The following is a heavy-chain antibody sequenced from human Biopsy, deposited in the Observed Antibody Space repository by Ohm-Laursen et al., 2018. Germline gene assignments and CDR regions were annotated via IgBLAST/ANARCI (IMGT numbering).Heavy chain of an antibody. CDR3: ARCSTPYYDFWSGYQPTYYFDY. V-gene: IGHV1-18*04. CDR2: ISAYNGNT. J-gene: IGHJ4*02. CDR1: GYTFTDYF. D-gene: IGHD3-3*01. Sequence: ASSVKVSCKTSGYTFTDYFVHWVRQAPGQGLEWMGWISAYNGNTNYAQKLQGRVTMTTDTSTSTAYMELRSLRSDDTAVYYCARCSTPYYDFWSGYQPTYYFDYWGQGTLVTVSS.